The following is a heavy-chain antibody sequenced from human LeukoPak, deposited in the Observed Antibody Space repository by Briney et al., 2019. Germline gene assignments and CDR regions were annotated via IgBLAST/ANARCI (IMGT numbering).Heavy chain of an antibody. CDR3: ARDPLSGSESYYNRGFDY. CDR1: GFTFSSYS. Sequence: GGSLRLSCAASGFTFSSYSMNWVRQAPGKGLEWVSYISSSSSTIYSADSVKGRFTISRDNAKNSLYLQMNSLRAEDTAVYYCARDPLSGSESYYNRGFDYWGQGTLVTFSS. J-gene: IGHJ4*02. CDR2: ISSSSSTI. D-gene: IGHD3-10*01. V-gene: IGHV3-48*01.